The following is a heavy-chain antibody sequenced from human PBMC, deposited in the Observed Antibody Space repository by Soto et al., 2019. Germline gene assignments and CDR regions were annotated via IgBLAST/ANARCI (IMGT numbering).Heavy chain of an antibody. V-gene: IGHV4-4*02. J-gene: IGHJ4*02. D-gene: IGHD3-3*01. CDR1: SGSISSSNW. CDR3: ARAPETPSIFGVALPYFFDY. CDR2: TYHSGST. Sequence: SETLSLTCAVSSGSISSSNWWSWVRQPPGKGLEWIGETYHSGSTNYNPSLKSRVTISVDKSKNQFSLKLSSVTAADTAVYYCARAPETPSIFGVALPYFFDYWGQGTLVTVSS.